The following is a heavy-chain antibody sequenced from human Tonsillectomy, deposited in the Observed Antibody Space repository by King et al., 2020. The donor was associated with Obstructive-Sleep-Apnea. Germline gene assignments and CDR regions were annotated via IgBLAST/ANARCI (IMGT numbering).Heavy chain of an antibody. Sequence: VQLVESGGGLVRPGRSLRLSCAASGFNFDVYAMHWVRQAPGKGLEWVAGISGRSNRVLYGDAVRGRFTISRDNARNSLYLQMNSLRVEDTAFYYCTKDTDYDILTGYFDYWGQGILVTVSP. D-gene: IGHD3-9*01. V-gene: IGHV3-9*01. CDR2: ISGRSNRV. CDR3: TKDTDYDILTGYFDY. CDR1: GFNFDVYA. J-gene: IGHJ4*02.